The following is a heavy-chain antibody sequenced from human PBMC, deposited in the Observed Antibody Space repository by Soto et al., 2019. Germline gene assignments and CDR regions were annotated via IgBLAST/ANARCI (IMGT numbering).Heavy chain of an antibody. D-gene: IGHD1-26*01. Sequence: GGSLRLSCAASGFTFSSYGMHWVRQAPGKGLEWVAVISYDGSNKYYVDSVKGRFTISRDNSKNTLYLQMNSLRAEDTAVYYCAKDTGSGSHLGPYYFDYWGQGTLVTVSS. CDR3: AKDTGSGSHLGPYYFDY. V-gene: IGHV3-30*18. CDR2: ISYDGSNK. CDR1: GFTFSSYG. J-gene: IGHJ4*02.